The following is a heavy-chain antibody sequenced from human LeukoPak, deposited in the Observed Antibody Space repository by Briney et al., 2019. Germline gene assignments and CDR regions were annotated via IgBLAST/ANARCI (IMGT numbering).Heavy chain of an antibody. D-gene: IGHD5-24*01. CDR3: ARGGAIEMATRYYFDY. V-gene: IGHV4-59*01. CDR1: GGSISSYY. J-gene: IGHJ4*02. Sequence: SETLSLTCTVSGGSISSYYWSWIRQPPGKGLEWIGYIYYSGSTNYNPSLKSRVTISVDTSKNQFSLKLGSVTAADTAVYYCARGGAIEMATRYYFDYWGQGTLVTVSS. CDR2: IYYSGST.